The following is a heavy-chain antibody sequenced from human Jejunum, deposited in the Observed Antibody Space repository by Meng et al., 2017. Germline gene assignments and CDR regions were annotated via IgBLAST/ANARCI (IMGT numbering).Heavy chain of an antibody. D-gene: IGHD3-10*01. V-gene: IGHV4-34*01. J-gene: IGHJ2*01. CDR3: ARYGGSGSYWHFDP. CDR1: VGSFSGYY. Sequence: QVQLQQWGAGLLKPSETFSLTCAVYVGSFSGYYWTWIRQPPGKGLEWIGEINHSGSTNYNPSLKSRVTMSIDTSKIQFSLKLSSVTAADAAVYYCARYGGSGSYWHFDPWGRGTLVTVSS. CDR2: INHSGST.